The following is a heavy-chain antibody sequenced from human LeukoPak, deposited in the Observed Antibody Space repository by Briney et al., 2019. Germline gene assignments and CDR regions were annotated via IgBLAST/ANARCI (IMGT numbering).Heavy chain of an antibody. V-gene: IGHV1-8*01. CDR3: ARGLGDYNTDWFPVSGY. Sequence: ASVKVSCKTSGFTFTTHDMTWVRQATGQGLEWMGWMYPDSSDTGYAQKFQGRVTMTRDTSISTAYMGLSSLQSEDTAIYYCARGLGDYNTDWFPVSGYWGQGTLVTVSS. J-gene: IGHJ4*02. CDR1: GFTFTTHD. CDR2: MYPDSSDT. D-gene: IGHD3-9*01.